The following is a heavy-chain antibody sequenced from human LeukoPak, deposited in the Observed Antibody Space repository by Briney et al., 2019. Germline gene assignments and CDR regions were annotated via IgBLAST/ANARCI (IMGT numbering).Heavy chain of an antibody. Sequence: SETLSLTCTVSGGSISSYYWSWIRQPPGKGLEWIGYIYYSGSTNYNPSLKSRVTISVDTSKNQFSLNLSSVTAADTAVYYCAREGPGLVGAIPSWYFDLWGRGTLVTVSS. CDR1: GGSISSYY. CDR2: IYYSGST. CDR3: AREGPGLVGAIPSWYFDL. D-gene: IGHD1-26*01. J-gene: IGHJ2*01. V-gene: IGHV4-59*01.